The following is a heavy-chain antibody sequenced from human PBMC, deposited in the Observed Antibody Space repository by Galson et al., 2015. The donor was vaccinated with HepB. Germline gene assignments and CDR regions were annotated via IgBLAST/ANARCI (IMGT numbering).Heavy chain of an antibody. CDR1: GFTFSSYW. CDR2: IKQDGSEK. J-gene: IGHJ4*02. D-gene: IGHD6-13*01. Sequence: SLRLSCAASGFTFSSYWMSWVRQAPGKGLEWVANIKQDGSEKYYVDSVKGRFTISRDNAKNSLYLQMNSLRAEDTAVYYCARDSLRYSSSWHLDYWGQGTLVTVSS. V-gene: IGHV3-7*03. CDR3: ARDSLRYSSSWHLDY.